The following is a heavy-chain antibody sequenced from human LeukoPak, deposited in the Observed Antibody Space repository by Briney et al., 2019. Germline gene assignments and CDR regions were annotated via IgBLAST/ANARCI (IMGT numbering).Heavy chain of an antibody. Sequence: PSETLSLTRTVSGGSISSYNWGWGWHRPRQGLGWVWYIYYSASNNNNPYLKSRVPIAVDTSKNQCPLKLSSVTAAATAVYYCARGTPRRLYSGYVDYWGQGTLVTVSS. CDR2: IYYSASN. CDR1: GGSISSYN. V-gene: IGHV4-59*01. CDR3: ARGTPRRLYSGYVDY. J-gene: IGHJ4*02. D-gene: IGHD5-12*01.